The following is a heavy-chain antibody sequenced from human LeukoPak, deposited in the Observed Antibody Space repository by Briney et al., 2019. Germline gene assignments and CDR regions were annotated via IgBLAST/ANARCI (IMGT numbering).Heavy chain of an antibody. CDR2: ISSSSSYI. Sequence: PWGSLRLSCAASGFTFSSYSMNWVRQAPGKGLEWVSSISSSSSYIYYADSVKGRFTISRDNAKNSLYLQMNSLRAEDTAVYYCARDRLNTAMTRPADYWGQGTLVTVSS. V-gene: IGHV3-21*01. D-gene: IGHD5-18*01. J-gene: IGHJ4*02. CDR3: ARDRLNTAMTRPADY. CDR1: GFTFSSYS.